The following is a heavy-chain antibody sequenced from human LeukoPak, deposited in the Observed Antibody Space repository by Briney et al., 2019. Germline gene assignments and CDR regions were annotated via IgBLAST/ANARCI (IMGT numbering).Heavy chain of an antibody. CDR3: AREPRGFYFDY. D-gene: IGHD1-26*01. J-gene: IGHJ4*02. CDR2: IKQDGSEK. CDR1: GFSFSNYW. Sequence: PGGSLRLSCAASGFSFSNYWMNWVRRAPGKGLEWVANIKQDGSEKYCVDSVKGRFTISRDNAKNSLYLQMNSLRAEDTAVYYCAREPRGFYFDYWGQGILVTVSS. V-gene: IGHV3-7*01.